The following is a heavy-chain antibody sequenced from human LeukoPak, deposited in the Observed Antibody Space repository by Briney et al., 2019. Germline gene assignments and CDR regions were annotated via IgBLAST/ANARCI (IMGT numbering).Heavy chain of an antibody. Sequence: PGGSLRLSCAASGFTFSSYAMSWVRQAPGKGLEWVSAISGSGGSTYYADSVKGRFTISRDNSKNTLYLQMNSLRAEDTAVYYCAKRFLRGSLNPDYYMHVWGKGTTVTVSS. CDR3: AKRFLRGSLNPDYYMHV. J-gene: IGHJ6*03. CDR2: ISGSGGST. CDR1: GFTFSSYA. V-gene: IGHV3-23*01. D-gene: IGHD3-10*01.